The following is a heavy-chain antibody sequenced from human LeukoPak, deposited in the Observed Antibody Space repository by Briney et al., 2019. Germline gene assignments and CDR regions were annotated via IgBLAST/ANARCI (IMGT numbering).Heavy chain of an antibody. J-gene: IGHJ6*03. CDR2: VSPDGSVE. CDR3: ARASITSTYYHYYMDV. V-gene: IGHV3-30*01. Sequence: SGGSLRLSCAASGFTFSSFPMHWVRQAPAKGLEWVVVVSPDGSVENYADSVKGRFTISRDNSKNTVYLQMNSLRTEDTAVYYCARASITSTYYHYYMDVWGKGTTVTVSS. CDR1: GFTFSSFP. D-gene: IGHD3-10*01.